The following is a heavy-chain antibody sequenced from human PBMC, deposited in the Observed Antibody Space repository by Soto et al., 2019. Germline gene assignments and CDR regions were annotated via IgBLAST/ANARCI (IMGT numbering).Heavy chain of an antibody. CDR2: ISAYNGNT. CDR3: AITYYYGSGSYYNVFFDY. V-gene: IGHV1-18*01. Sequence: ASVKVSCKASGYTFTSYGISWVRQAPGQGLEWMGWISAYNGNTNYAQKLQGRVTMTTDTSTSTAYMELRSLRSDDTAVYYCAITYYYGSGSYYNVFFDYWGQGTLVTVSS. CDR1: GYTFTSYG. J-gene: IGHJ4*02. D-gene: IGHD3-10*01.